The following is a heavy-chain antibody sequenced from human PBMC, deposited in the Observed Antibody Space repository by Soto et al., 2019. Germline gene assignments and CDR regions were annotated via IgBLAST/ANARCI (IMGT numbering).Heavy chain of an antibody. CDR1: GGSLRGYD. D-gene: IGHD2-15*01. V-gene: IGHV4-34*01. Sequence: SETLSLACAVYGGSLRGYDWTWIRQPPGKGLEWIGEINPGGITNYNQYVKSRLTISLDTSQTQVSLELTSVTAADTAVYYCARVAIRMAIQSIDHWG. CDR2: INPGGIT. J-gene: IGHJ4*01. CDR3: ARVAIRMAIQSIDH.